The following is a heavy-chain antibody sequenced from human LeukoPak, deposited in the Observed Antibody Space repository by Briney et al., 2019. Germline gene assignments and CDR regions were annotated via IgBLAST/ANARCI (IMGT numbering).Heavy chain of an antibody. CDR1: GYTLTSYG. J-gene: IGHJ6*03. V-gene: IGHV7-4-1*02. CDR2: INTNTGNP. CDR3: ARVKDIVVVPAAMDYYYYMDV. D-gene: IGHD2-2*01. Sequence: GASVKVSCKASGYTLTSYGITWVRQAPGQGLEWMGWINTNTGNPTYAQGFTGRFVFSLDTSVSTAYLQISSLKAEDTAVYYCARVKDIVVVPAAMDYYYYMDVWGKGTTVTVSS.